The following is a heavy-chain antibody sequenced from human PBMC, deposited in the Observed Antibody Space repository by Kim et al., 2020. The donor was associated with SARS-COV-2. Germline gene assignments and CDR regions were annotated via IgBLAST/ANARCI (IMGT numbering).Heavy chain of an antibody. CDR2: IYYSGSA. CDR3: ARNAGGKQWLVLGVRGFDS. CDR1: GGSITSYSYY. V-gene: IGHV4-39*01. Sequence: SETLSLTCTVSGGSITSYSYYWGWIRQPPGKGLEWIGSIYYSGSAYSNPSLNSRVTISVDTSKNQFSLKLTSVTAGDTAVYYCARNAGGKQWLVLGVRGFDSWGQGTLVTVSS. D-gene: IGHD6-19*01. J-gene: IGHJ5*01.